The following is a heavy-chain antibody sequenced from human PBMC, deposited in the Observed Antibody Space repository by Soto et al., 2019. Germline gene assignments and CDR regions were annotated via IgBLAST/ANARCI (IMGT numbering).Heavy chain of an antibody. CDR2: IYYTGST. J-gene: IGHJ6*02. V-gene: IGHV4-59*01. Sequence: GSRRRSCAASGFTFSNAWMSWVRQAPGKGLEWIGYIYYTGSTNYNPSLKGRVTMSVDTSRDQVSVRLRSVTRADTAVYYCARDQYDFRSGSYSYAMEVWGQGTKVTVSS. D-gene: IGHD3-3*01. CDR1: GFTFSNAW. CDR3: ARDQYDFRSGSYSYAMEV.